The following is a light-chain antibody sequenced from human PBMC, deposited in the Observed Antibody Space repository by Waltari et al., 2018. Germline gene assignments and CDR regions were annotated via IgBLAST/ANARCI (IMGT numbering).Light chain of an antibody. CDR3: LQDYNYPLT. Sequence: AIQMTQSPSSLSASVGDRVTITRRASQGIRNDLGWYQQKPGKAPKLLIYSASSLQSGVPSRFSGSGSGTDFTLTISSLQPEDFATYYCLQDYNYPLTFGGGTKVEIK. CDR2: SAS. J-gene: IGKJ4*01. V-gene: IGKV1-6*01. CDR1: QGIRND.